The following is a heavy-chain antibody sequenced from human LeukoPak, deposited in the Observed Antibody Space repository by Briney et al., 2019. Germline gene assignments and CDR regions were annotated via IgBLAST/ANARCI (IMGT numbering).Heavy chain of an antibody. CDR2: IYYSGST. D-gene: IGHD1-26*01. CDR3: ARDQKRAARILGATTEWVYFYFMDV. J-gene: IGHJ6*03. Sequence: SETLSLTCTVSGGSISSYYWSWIRQPPGKGLEWIAYIYYSGSTNYNPSLKSRVTISVDASKNQFSLKLSSVTAADTAVYYCARDQKRAARILGATTEWVYFYFMDVWGKGTTVTISS. CDR1: GGSISSYY. V-gene: IGHV4-59*01.